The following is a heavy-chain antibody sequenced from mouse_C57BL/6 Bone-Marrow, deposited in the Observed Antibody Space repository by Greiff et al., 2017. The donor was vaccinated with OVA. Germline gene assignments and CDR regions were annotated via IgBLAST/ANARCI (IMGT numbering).Heavy chain of an antibody. CDR1: GFTFSSYG. V-gene: IGHV5-6*01. D-gene: IGHD1-1*01. CDR3: ARHATLDY. CDR2: ISSGGSYT. J-gene: IGHJ2*01. Sequence: EVKVVESGGDLVKPGGSLKLSCAASGFTFSSYGMSWVRQTPDKRLEWVATISSGGSYTYYPDSVKGRFTISRDNAKNTLYLQMSSLKSEDTAMYYCARHATLDYWGQGTTLTVSS.